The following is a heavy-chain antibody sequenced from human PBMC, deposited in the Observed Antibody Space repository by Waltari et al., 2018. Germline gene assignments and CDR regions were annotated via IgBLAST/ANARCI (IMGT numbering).Heavy chain of an antibody. CDR3: ARGGRGTMVRGRFDY. CDR2: LNHSGST. Sequence: QVQLQQWGAGLLKPSETLSLTCAVYGGSFSGYCWSWIRQPPGKGLEWIGELNHSGSTNYNPSLKSRVTISVDTSKNQFSLKLSSVTAADTAVYYCARGGRGTMVRGRFDYWGQGTLVTVSS. CDR1: GGSFSGYC. V-gene: IGHV4-34*01. D-gene: IGHD3-10*01. J-gene: IGHJ4*02.